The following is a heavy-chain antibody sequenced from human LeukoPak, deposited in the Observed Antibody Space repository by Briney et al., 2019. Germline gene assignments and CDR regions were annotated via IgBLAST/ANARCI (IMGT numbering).Heavy chain of an antibody. Sequence: GGSLRLSCAASGFTFDDYAMHWVRQAPGKGLEWVSVISGLGSSTYYADSVKGRFAISRDNSKSTLWLQMNSLRADDTAIYYCARDVEARISAAGTFDYWGQGSLVTVSS. V-gene: IGHV3-23*01. J-gene: IGHJ4*02. D-gene: IGHD6-13*01. CDR2: ISGLGSST. CDR1: GFTFDDYA. CDR3: ARDVEARISAAGTFDY.